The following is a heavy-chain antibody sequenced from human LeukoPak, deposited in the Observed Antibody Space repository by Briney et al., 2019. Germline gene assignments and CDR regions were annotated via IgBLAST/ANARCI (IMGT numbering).Heavy chain of an antibody. D-gene: IGHD3-22*01. CDR1: GGSISSSSYY. Sequence: SETLSLTCTVSGGSISSSSYYWGWIRQPPGKGLEWIGSMYSSGSTNYNPSLKSRVTMSVDTSKNQFSLKLSSVTAADTAVYYCARDLEGDSSGYWSANWFDPWGQGTLVTVSS. CDR2: MYSSGST. V-gene: IGHV4-39*07. J-gene: IGHJ5*02. CDR3: ARDLEGDSSGYWSANWFDP.